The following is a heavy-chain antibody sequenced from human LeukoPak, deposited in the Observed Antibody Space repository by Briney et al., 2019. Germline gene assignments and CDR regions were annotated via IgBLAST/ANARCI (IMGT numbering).Heavy chain of an antibody. J-gene: IGHJ4*02. D-gene: IGHD3-16*01. V-gene: IGHV3-23*01. CDR1: GFTFSSYA. CDR3: AKLDHWGTDY. Sequence: PGGSLRLSCAASGFTFSSYAMSWVRQAPGKGLEWVSAISGSGGSTYYADSVKGRFTISRDNSKNTLYLQMNNLRAEDTAGYYCAKLDHWGTDYWGQGTLVTVSS. CDR2: ISGSGGST.